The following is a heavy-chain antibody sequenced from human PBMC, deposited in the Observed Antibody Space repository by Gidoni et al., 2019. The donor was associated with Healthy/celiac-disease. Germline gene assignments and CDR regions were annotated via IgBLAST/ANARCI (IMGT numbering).Heavy chain of an antibody. V-gene: IGHV3-7*01. CDR3: ARDYTIFGVVIFSH. D-gene: IGHD3-3*01. J-gene: IGHJ4*02. Sequence: EVQLVESGGGLVQPGGSLRLSCAASGFTFSSYWMSWVRQAPGKGLEWVANIKQDGSEKYYVDSVKGRFTISRDNAKNSLYLQMNSLRAEDTAVYYCARDYTIFGVVIFSHWGQGTLVTVSS. CDR2: IKQDGSEK. CDR1: GFTFSSYW.